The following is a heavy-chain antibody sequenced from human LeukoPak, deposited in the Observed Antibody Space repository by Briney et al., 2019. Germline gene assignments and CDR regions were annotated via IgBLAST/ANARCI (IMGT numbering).Heavy chain of an antibody. D-gene: IGHD1-1*01. J-gene: IGHJ5*02. Sequence: GASVKVSYKASGYTFTGYYMHWVRQAPGQGLEWMGWINPNSGGTNYARKFQGRVTMTRDTSISTAYMELSRLRSDDTAVYYCARDKRGQPATNTNWFDPWGQGTLVTVSS. CDR3: ARDKRGQPATNTNWFDP. CDR2: INPNSGGT. V-gene: IGHV1-2*02. CDR1: GYTFTGYY.